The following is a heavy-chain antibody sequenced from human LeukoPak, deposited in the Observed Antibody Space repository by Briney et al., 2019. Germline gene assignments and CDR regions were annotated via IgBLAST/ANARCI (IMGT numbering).Heavy chain of an antibody. CDR1: GGSISSYY. J-gene: IGHJ4*02. Sequence: SETLSLTCTVSGGSISSYYWSWIRQPPGKGLEWIGYIYYSGSTNYNPSLKSRVTISVDTSKNQFSLKLSSVTAADTAVYYCARAVWTGTTNYFDYWGQGTLATVSS. D-gene: IGHD1-7*01. V-gene: IGHV4-59*01. CDR2: IYYSGST. CDR3: ARAVWTGTTNYFDY.